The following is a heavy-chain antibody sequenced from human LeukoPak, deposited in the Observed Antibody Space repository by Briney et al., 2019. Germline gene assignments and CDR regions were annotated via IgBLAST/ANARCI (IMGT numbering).Heavy chain of an antibody. Sequence: ASVNISCKGSGYSVTSYGIGWVRQMPGKGLEWMGIIYPGDSGTRYSPSFQGQVTISADKSISTAYLQWSSLKPSNTAMYYCAIQGYYHYYMDVWGKGTTVTVSS. CDR3: AIQGYYHYYMDV. CDR1: GYSVTSYG. V-gene: IGHV5-51*01. CDR2: IYPGDSGT. J-gene: IGHJ6*03.